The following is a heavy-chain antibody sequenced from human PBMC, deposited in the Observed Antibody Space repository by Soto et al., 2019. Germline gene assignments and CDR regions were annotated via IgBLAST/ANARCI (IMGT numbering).Heavy chain of an antibody. J-gene: IGHJ3*02. D-gene: IGHD3-10*01. CDR1: GFTFSTYG. CDR3: ARSYYGSGSYAYDI. Sequence: QVQLVESGGGVVQPGRSLRLSCAASGFTFSTYGMHWVRQAPGKGLEWVAVIWYDGSKTYYVDSVKGRFTISRDNSKNTLYLQMNSLRGEDTAVYYCARSYYGSGSYAYDIWGQGTMVTVSS. V-gene: IGHV3-33*01. CDR2: IWYDGSKT.